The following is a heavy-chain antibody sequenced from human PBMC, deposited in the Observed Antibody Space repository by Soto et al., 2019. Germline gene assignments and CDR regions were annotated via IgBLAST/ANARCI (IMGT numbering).Heavy chain of an antibody. CDR2: IYSGGST. D-gene: IGHD1-1*01. J-gene: IGHJ6*03. CDR1: GFTVSSNY. Sequence: GGSLRLSCAASGFTVSSNYMSWVRQAPGKGLEWVSVIYSGGSTYYADSLKGRFTISRDNSKNTLYLQMNSLRAEDTAVYYCARVPRGTTKRYYYYYMDVWGKGTTVTVSS. V-gene: IGHV3-66*01. CDR3: ARVPRGTTKRYYYYYMDV.